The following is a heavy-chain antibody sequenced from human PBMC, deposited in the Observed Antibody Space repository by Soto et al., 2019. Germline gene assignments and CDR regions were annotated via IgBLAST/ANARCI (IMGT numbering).Heavy chain of an antibody. CDR2: IYPGDSDT. CDR1: GYSFTSYW. J-gene: IGHJ4*02. Sequence: GESLKISCKGSGYSFTSYWIGWVRQMPGKGLEWMGIIYPGDSDTRYSPSFQGQVTISADKSISTAYLQWSSLKASDTDMYYCARQGEDYVWGSYRAFDYWGRGTLVTVCS. D-gene: IGHD3-16*02. V-gene: IGHV5-51*01. CDR3: ARQGEDYVWGSYRAFDY.